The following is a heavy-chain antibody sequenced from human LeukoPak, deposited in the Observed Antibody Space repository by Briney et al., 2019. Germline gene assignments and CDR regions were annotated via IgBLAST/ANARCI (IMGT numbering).Heavy chain of an antibody. Sequence: SETLSLTCTVSGGSISSGGYYWSWIRQHPGKGLEWIGYIYYSGSTYYNPSLKSRVTISVDTSKNQFSLKLSSVTAADTAVYYCARMYSSGWLLPLFDHWGQGTLVTVSS. J-gene: IGHJ4*02. CDR3: ARMYSSGWLLPLFDH. D-gene: IGHD6-19*01. CDR1: GGSISSGGYY. V-gene: IGHV4-31*03. CDR2: IYYSGST.